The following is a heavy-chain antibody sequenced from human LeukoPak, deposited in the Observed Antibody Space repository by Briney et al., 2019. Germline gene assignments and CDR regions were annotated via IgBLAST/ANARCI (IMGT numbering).Heavy chain of an antibody. CDR2: IYYSGST. V-gene: IGHV4-39*01. Sequence: SETLSLTCTVSGGSISSSSYYWGWIRQPPGKGLEWIGSIYYSGSTYYNPSLKSRVTISVDTSKNQFSLKLNSVTAADTAVYYCATHVDTAMVTGAFDIWGQGTMVTVSS. D-gene: IGHD5-18*01. CDR1: GGSISSSSYY. CDR3: ATHVDTAMVTGAFDI. J-gene: IGHJ3*02.